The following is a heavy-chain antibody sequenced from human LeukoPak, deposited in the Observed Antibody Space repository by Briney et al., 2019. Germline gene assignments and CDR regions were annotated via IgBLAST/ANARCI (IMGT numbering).Heavy chain of an antibody. Sequence: GGSLRLSCAASGFTFSSYAMSRVRQAPGKGLEWVSAISGSGGSTYYADSVKGRFTISRDNSKNTLYLQMNSLRAEDTAVYYCAKDSPSPNFWSGPGAYWGQGTLVTVSS. D-gene: IGHD3-3*01. CDR2: ISGSGGST. V-gene: IGHV3-23*01. CDR1: GFTFSSYA. J-gene: IGHJ4*02. CDR3: AKDSPSPNFWSGPGAY.